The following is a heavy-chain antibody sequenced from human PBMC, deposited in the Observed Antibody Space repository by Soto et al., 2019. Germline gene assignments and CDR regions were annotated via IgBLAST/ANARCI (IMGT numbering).Heavy chain of an antibody. D-gene: IGHD3-22*01. Sequence: SETLSLTCTVSGGSISSGGYYWSWIRQHPGKGLEWIGYIYYSGSTHYNPSLKSRVTISVDTSKNQFSLKLSSVTAADTAVYYCARVTVDTRGPKIDYWGQGTLVTVSS. V-gene: IGHV4-31*03. CDR3: ARVTVDTRGPKIDY. CDR2: IYYSGST. CDR1: GGSISSGGYY. J-gene: IGHJ4*02.